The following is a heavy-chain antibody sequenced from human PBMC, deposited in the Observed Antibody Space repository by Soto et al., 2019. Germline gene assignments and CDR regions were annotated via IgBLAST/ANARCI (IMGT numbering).Heavy chain of an antibody. V-gene: IGHV3-30*03. CDR2: ISDDGSNI. J-gene: IGHJ5*02. Sequence: QVQLVESGGGVVQPGRSLRLSCAASGFTFSSYGMHWVRQAPGTGLEWVAGISDDGSNIYYADSVKGRFTISRNNYKNTLYLQKNIQRAEDTAVYYCAHSTGTTSWNWFDPLGQGNLVNVSS. D-gene: IGHD1-1*01. CDR3: AHSTGTTSWNWFDP. CDR1: GFTFSSYG.